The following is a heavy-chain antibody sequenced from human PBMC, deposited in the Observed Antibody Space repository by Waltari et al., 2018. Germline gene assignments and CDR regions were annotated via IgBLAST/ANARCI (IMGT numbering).Heavy chain of an antibody. J-gene: IGHJ4*02. CDR2: IYYSGST. Sequence: QLQLQESGPGLVKPSETLSLTCTVSGGSISSSSYYWGWIRQPPGKGLEWIGSIYYSGSTYYNPSLTSRVTISVDTSKNQFSLKLSSVTAADTAVYYCASAPYYLLEWLFDYWGQGTLVTVSS. CDR1: GGSISSSSYY. V-gene: IGHV4-39*01. D-gene: IGHD3-3*01. CDR3: ASAPYYLLEWLFDY.